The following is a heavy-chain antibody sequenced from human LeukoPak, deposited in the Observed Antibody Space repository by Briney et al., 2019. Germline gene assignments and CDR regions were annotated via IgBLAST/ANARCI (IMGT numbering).Heavy chain of an antibody. D-gene: IGHD3-10*01. J-gene: IGHJ6*03. Sequence: SETLSLTCTVSGYSITRGYYWGWIRQPPGKGLEWIGSIYHSGSTYYNPSLKSRVVISVDTSKNQFSLKLNSVIAADTAVYYRARSGPYYYHYMDVWGKGTTVTVSS. CDR1: GYSITRGYY. CDR3: ARSGPYYYHYMDV. CDR2: IYHSGST. V-gene: IGHV4-38-2*02.